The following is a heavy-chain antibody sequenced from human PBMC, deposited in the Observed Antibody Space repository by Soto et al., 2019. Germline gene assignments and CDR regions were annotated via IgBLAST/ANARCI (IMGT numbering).Heavy chain of an antibody. CDR1: GYTLTSLS. Sequence: XSVELSFNVSGYTLTSLSMHWLRHAPGKGLEWMGGFDPEDGETIYAQKFQGRVTMTEDTSTDTAYMELSSLRSEDTHVYYCATDSRFLDFPSKVYAFDISGEGPMVTV. CDR3: ATDSRFLDFPSKVYAFDI. J-gene: IGHJ3*02. D-gene: IGHD3-3*01. CDR2: FDPEDGET. V-gene: IGHV1-24*01.